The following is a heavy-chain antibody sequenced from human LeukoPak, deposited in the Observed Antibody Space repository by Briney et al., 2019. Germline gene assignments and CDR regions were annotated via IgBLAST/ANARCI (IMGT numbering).Heavy chain of an antibody. Sequence: SETLSLTCIVSGGSINSYYWSWIRQPPGKGLEWIGYIYYSGSTNYNPSLKSRVIIPVDTSKNQFSLKLSSVTAADTAVYYCARRVDYYGSSGYYYDYWGQGTLVTVSS. CDR2: IYYSGST. D-gene: IGHD3-22*01. CDR3: ARRVDYYGSSGYYYDY. J-gene: IGHJ4*02. V-gene: IGHV4-59*08. CDR1: GGSINSYY.